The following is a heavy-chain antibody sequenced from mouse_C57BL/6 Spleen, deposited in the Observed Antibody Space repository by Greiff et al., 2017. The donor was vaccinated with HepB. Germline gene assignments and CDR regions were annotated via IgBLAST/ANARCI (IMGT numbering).Heavy chain of an antibody. D-gene: IGHD2-2*01. CDR1: GYTFTSYG. CDR3: ARGVGYDSACYWAMDY. V-gene: IGHV1-81*01. Sequence: VQLQQSGAELARPGASVKLSCKASGYTFTSYGISWVKQRTGQGLEWIGEIYPRSGNTYYNEKFKGKATLTVDKSSSTAYMELRSLTSEDFAVLFCARGVGYDSACYWAMDYWGQGTSVTVST. J-gene: IGHJ4*01. CDR2: IYPRSGNT.